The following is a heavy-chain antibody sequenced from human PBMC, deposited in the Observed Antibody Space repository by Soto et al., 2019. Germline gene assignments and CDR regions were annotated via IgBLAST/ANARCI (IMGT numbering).Heavy chain of an antibody. V-gene: IGHV4-34*01. Sequence: QVQLQQWGAGLLKPSETLSLTCAVYGGFVSSGSYYWSWIRQPPGKGLEWIGEMSHSGGTHLNPYLRSRVTISVETSKNQFSLKMRCVTVADTALYYCARVERGTATTVVDAFDIWGPGTMVTVSS. CDR3: ARVERGTATTVVDAFDI. D-gene: IGHD1-1*01. J-gene: IGHJ3*02. CDR1: GGFVSSGSYY. CDR2: MSHSGGT.